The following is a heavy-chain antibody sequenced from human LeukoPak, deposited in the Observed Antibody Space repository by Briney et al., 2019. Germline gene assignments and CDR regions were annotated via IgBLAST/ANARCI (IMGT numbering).Heavy chain of an antibody. CDR3: ARDKTYYYDSSGYRYVNPFDY. Sequence: GGSLRLSCVASGFKFGDYYMSWLRQAPGKGLEWLSYISSTGSLIYYADSVRGRFTTSRDNAKNSLHLQMDSLRGDDTAIYYCARDKTYYYDSSGYRYVNPFDYWGQGTLVTVSS. D-gene: IGHD3-22*01. CDR2: ISSTGSLI. CDR1: GFKFGDYY. V-gene: IGHV3-11*04. J-gene: IGHJ4*02.